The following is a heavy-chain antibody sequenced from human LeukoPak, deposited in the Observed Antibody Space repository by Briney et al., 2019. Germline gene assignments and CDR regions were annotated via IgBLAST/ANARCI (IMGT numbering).Heavy chain of an antibody. J-gene: IGHJ5*02. CDR2: IYHSGST. CDR3: AREYDFWSGYQYNWFDP. CDR1: GYSISSGYY. Sequence: SETLSLTCAVSGYSISSGYYWGWSRQPPGKGLEWIGSIYHSGSTYYNPSLKSRVTISVDTSKNQFSLKLSSVTAADTAVYYCAREYDFWSGYQYNWFDPWGQGTLVTVSS. V-gene: IGHV4-38-2*02. D-gene: IGHD3-3*01.